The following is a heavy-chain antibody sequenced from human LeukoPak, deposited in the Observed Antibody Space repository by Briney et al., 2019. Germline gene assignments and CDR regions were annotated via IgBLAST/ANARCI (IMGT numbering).Heavy chain of an antibody. CDR2: IVVGSGNT. J-gene: IGHJ4*02. CDR3: AAETYYYDSSGYPSLDY. D-gene: IGHD3-22*01. V-gene: IGHV1-58*02. CDR1: GFTFTSSA. Sequence: ASVKVSCKASGFTFTSSAMQWARQARGQRLEWIGWIVVGSGNTNYAQKFQERVTITRDMSTSTAYMELSSLRSEDTAVYYCAAETYYYDSSGYPSLDYWGQGTLVTVSS.